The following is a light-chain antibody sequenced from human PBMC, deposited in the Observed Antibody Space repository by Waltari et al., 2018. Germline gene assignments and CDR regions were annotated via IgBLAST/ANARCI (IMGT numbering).Light chain of an antibody. CDR2: GAS. V-gene: IGKV3-20*01. CDR3: QQYGSSPPYT. CDR1: QSVSSNY. J-gene: IGKJ2*01. Sequence: EIVLTQSPGPLSLSPGERATLPCRASQSVSSNYLVWYQQKPGQAPRLLIYGASSRATGIPDRFSGSGSGTDFTLTISRLEPEDFAVYYCQQYGSSPPYTFGQGTKLEIK.